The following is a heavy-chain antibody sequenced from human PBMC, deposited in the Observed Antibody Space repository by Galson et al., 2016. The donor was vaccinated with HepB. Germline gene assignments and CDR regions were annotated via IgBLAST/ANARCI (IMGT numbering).Heavy chain of an antibody. J-gene: IGHJ4*02. CDR2: IIPMFGTS. V-gene: IGHV1-69*13. CDR3: ARGPYSRSVGTKFYH. Sequence: SVKVSCKASGGTLNNYAITWVRQAPGQGLEWMGGIIPMFGTSKNAQKFQGRLSITADESTGTVYMELNSLRSEDTAVYFCARGPYSRSVGTKFYHWGQGTLVIVSS. CDR1: GGTLNNYA. D-gene: IGHD6-6*01.